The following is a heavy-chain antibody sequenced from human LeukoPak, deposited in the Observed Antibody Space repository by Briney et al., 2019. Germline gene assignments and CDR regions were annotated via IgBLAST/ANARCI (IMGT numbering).Heavy chain of an antibody. J-gene: IGHJ4*02. CDR1: GGSISSGGHS. Sequence: PSQTLSLTCAVSGGSISSGGHSWSWIRQPPGKGLEWIGYIYHSGSTYYNPSLKSRVTISVDRSKNQFSLKLSSVTAADTAVYYCARGRRDFDYWGQGTLVTVSS. CDR2: IYHSGST. CDR3: ARGRRDFDY. V-gene: IGHV4-30-2*01.